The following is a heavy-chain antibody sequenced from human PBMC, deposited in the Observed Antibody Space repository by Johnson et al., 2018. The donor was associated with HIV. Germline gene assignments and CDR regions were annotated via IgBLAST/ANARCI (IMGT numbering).Heavy chain of an antibody. CDR2: IKQDGSEK. CDR1: GFTFSSYW. Sequence: VQLVESGGGVVQPGRSLRLSCAASGFTFSSYWMHWVRQAPGKGLEWVANIKQDGSEKYYVDSVKGRFTISRDNAKNSLYLQMDSLRAEDTAVYYCARGGYSSFFFAFDIWGQGTMVTVSS. CDR3: ARGGYSSFFFAFDI. V-gene: IGHV3-7*02. J-gene: IGHJ3*02. D-gene: IGHD6-6*01.